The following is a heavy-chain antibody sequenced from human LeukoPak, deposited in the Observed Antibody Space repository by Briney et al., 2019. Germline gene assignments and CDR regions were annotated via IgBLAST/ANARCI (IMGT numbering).Heavy chain of an antibody. CDR2: IYHSGST. CDR1: GGSISSSNW. CDR3: ARGPGAAAGTFDY. Sequence: KPSKTLSLTCAVSGGSISSSNWWSWVRPPPGKGLEWIGEIYHSGSTNYNPSLKSRVTISVDKSKNQFSLKLSSVTAADTAVYYCARGPGAAAGTFDYWGQGTLVTVSS. J-gene: IGHJ4*02. V-gene: IGHV4-4*02. D-gene: IGHD6-13*01.